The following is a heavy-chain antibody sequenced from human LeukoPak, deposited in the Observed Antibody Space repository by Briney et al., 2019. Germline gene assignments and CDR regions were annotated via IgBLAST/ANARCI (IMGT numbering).Heavy chain of an antibody. CDR3: ARSPGYSSGWYDY. Sequence: GGSLRLSCAASGFTFSSYSMNWVRQAPGKGLEWVPYISSSSSTIYYADSVKGRFTISRDNAKNSLYLQMNSLRAEDTAVYYCARSPGYSSGWYDYWGQGTLVTVSS. J-gene: IGHJ4*02. CDR2: ISSSSSTI. D-gene: IGHD6-19*01. V-gene: IGHV3-48*04. CDR1: GFTFSSYS.